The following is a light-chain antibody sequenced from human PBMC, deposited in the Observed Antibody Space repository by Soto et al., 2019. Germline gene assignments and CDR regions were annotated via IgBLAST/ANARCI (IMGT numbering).Light chain of an antibody. Sequence: QSALTQPRSVSGSPGQSVTISCTGTSSDVGGYYYVSWYQQHPGKAPKVMIYDVSERPSGVPDRFSGSKSGNTASLTISGLQAEDEADYYCCSYAGSPRYVFGTGTKVTVL. V-gene: IGLV2-11*01. J-gene: IGLJ1*01. CDR3: CSYAGSPRYV. CDR2: DVS. CDR1: SSDVGGYYY.